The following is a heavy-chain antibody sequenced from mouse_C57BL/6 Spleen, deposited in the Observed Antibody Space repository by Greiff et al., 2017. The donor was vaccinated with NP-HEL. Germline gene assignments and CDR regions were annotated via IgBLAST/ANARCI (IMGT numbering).Heavy chain of an antibody. V-gene: IGHV1-42*01. D-gene: IGHD1-1*02. CDR2: INPSTGGT. CDR1: GYSFTGYY. CDR3: AIGTGWSPFAY. Sequence: VQLKQSGPELVKPGASVKISCKASGYSFTGYYMNWVKQSPEKSLEWIGEINPSTGGTTYNQTFKAKATLTVDKSSSTAYMQLSSLTSEDSAVYYCAIGTGWSPFAYWGQGTTLTVSS. J-gene: IGHJ2*01.